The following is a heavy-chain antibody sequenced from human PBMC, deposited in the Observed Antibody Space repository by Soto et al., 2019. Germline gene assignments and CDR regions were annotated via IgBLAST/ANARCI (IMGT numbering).Heavy chain of an antibody. J-gene: IGHJ6*03. D-gene: IGHD6-6*01. CDR1: GGSFSGYY. CDR3: ARGSGSSSYYYYYYMDV. CDR2: INHSGST. Sequence: SETLSLTCAVYGGSFSGYYWSWIRQPPGKGLEWIGEINHSGSTNYNPSLKSRVTISVDTSKNQFSLKLSSVTAADTAVYYCARGSGSSSYYYYYYMDVWGKGTTVTVSS. V-gene: IGHV4-34*01.